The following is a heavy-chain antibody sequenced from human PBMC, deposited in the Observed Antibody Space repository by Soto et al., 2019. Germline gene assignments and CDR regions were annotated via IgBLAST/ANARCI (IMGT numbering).Heavy chain of an antibody. CDR3: ARIGSVLRYFHWLSRHYYGMDV. J-gene: IGHJ6*02. V-gene: IGHV1-69*01. CDR1: GGTFSSYA. D-gene: IGHD3-9*01. Sequence: QVQLVQSGAEVKKPGSSVKVSCKASGGTFSSYAISWVRQAPGQGLEWMGGIIPIFGTANYAQKFQGRVTITADESTSTAYMELSSLRSEDTAVYYCARIGSVLRYFHWLSRHYYGMDVWGQGTTVTVSS. CDR2: IIPIFGTA.